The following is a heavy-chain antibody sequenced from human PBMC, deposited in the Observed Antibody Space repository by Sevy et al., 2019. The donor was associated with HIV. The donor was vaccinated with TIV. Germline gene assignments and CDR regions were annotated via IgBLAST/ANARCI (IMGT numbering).Heavy chain of an antibody. CDR2: IGTAGDT. D-gene: IGHD3-10*01. Sequence: GGSLRLSCAASGFTFSSYDMHWVRQATGKGLEWVSAIGTAGDTYYPGSVKGRFTISRENAKNSLYLQMNSLRAGDTAVYYCPRALRGGSMDYYYGMDVWGQGTTVTVSS. CDR3: PRALRGGSMDYYYGMDV. CDR1: GFTFSSYD. V-gene: IGHV3-13*01. J-gene: IGHJ6*02.